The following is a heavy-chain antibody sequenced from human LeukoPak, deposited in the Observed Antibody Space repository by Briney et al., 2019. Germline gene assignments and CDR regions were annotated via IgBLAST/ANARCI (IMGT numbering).Heavy chain of an antibody. CDR3: ARHEAVLRFLGNWFDP. V-gene: IGHV4-59*08. CDR2: IYYSGST. Sequence: SETLSLTCTVSGGSISSYYWSWIRHPPGKGLEWIGYIYYSGSTNYNPSLKSRVTISVDTSKNQFSLKLSSVTAADTAVYYCARHEAVLRFLGNWFDPWGQGTLVTVSS. D-gene: IGHD3-3*01. J-gene: IGHJ5*02. CDR1: GGSISSYY.